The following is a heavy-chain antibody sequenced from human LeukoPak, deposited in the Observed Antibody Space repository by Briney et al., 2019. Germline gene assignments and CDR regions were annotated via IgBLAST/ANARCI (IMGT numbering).Heavy chain of an antibody. CDR2: IYYSGST. CDR3: ARGMGVLVPAATWFDP. Sequence: SETLSLTCTVSGGSISSYYWSWIRQPPGKGLEWIGYIYYSGSTNYNPSLESRVTISVDTSKNQFSLKLRSVTAADTAVYYCARGMGVLVPAATWFDPWGQGTLVTVSS. J-gene: IGHJ5*02. D-gene: IGHD2-2*01. V-gene: IGHV4-59*01. CDR1: GGSISSYY.